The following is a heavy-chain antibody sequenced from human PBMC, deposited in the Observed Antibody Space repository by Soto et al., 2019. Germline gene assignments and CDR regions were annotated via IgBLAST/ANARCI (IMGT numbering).Heavy chain of an antibody. CDR1: GYTFTGFY. V-gene: IGHV1-2*02. CDR3: ARDPGPYGDYSY. Sequence: ASVKVSCKASGYTFTGFYMHCVRQAPGQGLEWMGWINPNNGGTNYVQKFQDRVTMTRDTSITTAYMELSGLRSDDTAVYYCARDPGPYGDYSYWGQGTLVTVSS. J-gene: IGHJ4*02. D-gene: IGHD4-17*01. CDR2: INPNNGGT.